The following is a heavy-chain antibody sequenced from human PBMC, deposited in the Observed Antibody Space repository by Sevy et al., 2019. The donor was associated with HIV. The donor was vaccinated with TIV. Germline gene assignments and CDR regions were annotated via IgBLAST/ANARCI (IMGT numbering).Heavy chain of an antibody. CDR3: ATHRGQWLFTAVFDY. CDR2: ISGSGGST. Sequence: GGSLRLSCEASGFTFSTYGLSWVRQAPGKGLEWVSAISGSGGSTYYADSVKGRFTISRDNSKNTLYLKMNSLRAEDTAVYYCATHRGQWLFTAVFDYWGQGTLVTVSS. CDR1: GFTFSTYG. D-gene: IGHD6-19*01. J-gene: IGHJ4*02. V-gene: IGHV3-23*01.